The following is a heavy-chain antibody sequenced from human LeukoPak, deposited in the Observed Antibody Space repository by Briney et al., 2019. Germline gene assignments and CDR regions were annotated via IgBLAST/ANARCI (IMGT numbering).Heavy chain of an antibody. CDR2: ISGSGGNT. D-gene: IGHD1-26*01. CDR3: AKPSGLVGADGGLDY. J-gene: IGHJ4*02. V-gene: IGHV3-23*01. Sequence: PGGSLRLSCAASGFTFSTYAMNWVRQAPGKGLEWGSIISGSGGNTFYADAVKGRFTISRDNSINTLYLQMNNLRDEDTAVYYCAKPSGLVGADGGLDYWGQGTLVTVSS. CDR1: GFTFSTYA.